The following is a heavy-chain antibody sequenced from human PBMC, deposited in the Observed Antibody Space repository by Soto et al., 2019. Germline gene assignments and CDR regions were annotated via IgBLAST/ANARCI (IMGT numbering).Heavy chain of an antibody. CDR2: IYTSGST. CDR3: ARSVVVVAATPPSWFDP. Sequence: SETLSLTCTVSGGSISSYYWSWIRQPAGKGLEWIGRIYTSGSTNYNPSPKSRVTMSVDTSKNQFSLKLSSVTAADTAVYYCARSVVVVAATPPSWFDPWGQGTLVTVSS. J-gene: IGHJ5*02. CDR1: GGSISSYY. V-gene: IGHV4-4*07. D-gene: IGHD2-15*01.